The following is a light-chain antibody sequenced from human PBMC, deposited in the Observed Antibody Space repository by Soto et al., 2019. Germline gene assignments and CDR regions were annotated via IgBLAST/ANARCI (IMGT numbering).Light chain of an antibody. Sequence: EIVMTQSPATLSVSPGERATLSCRASQSVISNLAWYQQKPGQAPRLLIYGASARATGIPARFSGSGSGTEFTLTISRLEPEDFAVYACQYYSYPPSTFGQGTRLEIK. CDR1: QSVISN. CDR3: QYYSYPPST. CDR2: GAS. J-gene: IGKJ5*01. V-gene: IGKV3-15*01.